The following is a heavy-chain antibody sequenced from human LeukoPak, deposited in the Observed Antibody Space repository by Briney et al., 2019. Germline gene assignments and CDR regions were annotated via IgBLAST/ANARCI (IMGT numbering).Heavy chain of an antibody. CDR1: GFTFSSYW. D-gene: IGHD3-9*01. Sequence: GGSLRLSCAASGFTFSSYWMSWVRQAPGKGLEWVANIKQDGSEKYYVDSVKGRFTISRDNSKNTLDLQMDSLRAEDTAVYYCARVMGRLVRNWYFDLWGRGTLVTVSS. CDR2: IKQDGSEK. CDR3: ARVMGRLVRNWYFDL. V-gene: IGHV3-7*01. J-gene: IGHJ2*01.